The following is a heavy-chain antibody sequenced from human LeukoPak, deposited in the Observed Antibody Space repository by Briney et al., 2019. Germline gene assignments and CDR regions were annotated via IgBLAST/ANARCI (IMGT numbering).Heavy chain of an antibody. V-gene: IGHV1-2*02. D-gene: IGHD6-13*01. J-gene: IGHJ4*02. CDR3: ATVSEGYSSHDY. CDR1: GHSFTGYY. Sequence: ASVKVSCKASGHSFTGYYMHWVRQAPGQGLEWMGWINPNSGGTNYAQKFQGRVTMTRDTSISTAYMELSRLRSDDTAVYYCATVSEGYSSHDYWGQGTLVTVSS. CDR2: INPNSGGT.